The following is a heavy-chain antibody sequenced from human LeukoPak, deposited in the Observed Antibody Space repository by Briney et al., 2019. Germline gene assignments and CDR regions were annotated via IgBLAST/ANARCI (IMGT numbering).Heavy chain of an antibody. CDR1: GFTFRNYG. D-gene: IGHD2-8*02. CDR2: IWSDGNNR. J-gene: IGHJ6*03. V-gene: IGHV3-30*02. Sequence: GGSLRLSCAASGFTFRNYGMHWVRQATGKGLEWVSFIWSDGNNRFYADSVKGRFTISRDNSKNMLYLQMDTLRAEDTALYYCAKDPGASVSGFYMDVWGKGTAVIVSS. CDR3: AKDPGASVSGFYMDV.